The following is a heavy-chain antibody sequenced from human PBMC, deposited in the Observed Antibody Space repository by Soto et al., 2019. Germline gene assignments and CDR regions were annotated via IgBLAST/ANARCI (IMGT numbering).Heavy chain of an antibody. Sequence: PVGSLRLSCAASGFTFSSYSMNWVRQAPGKGLEWVSSISSSSSYIYYADSVKGRFTISRDNAKNSLYLQMNSLRAEDTAVYYCARDLAARNPYYLDYWGQGTLVTVSS. CDR3: ARDLAARNPYYLDY. CDR1: GFTFSSYS. D-gene: IGHD6-6*01. CDR2: ISSSSSYI. J-gene: IGHJ4*02. V-gene: IGHV3-21*01.